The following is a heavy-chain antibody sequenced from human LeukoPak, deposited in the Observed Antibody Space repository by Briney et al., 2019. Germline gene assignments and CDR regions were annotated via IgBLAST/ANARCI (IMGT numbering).Heavy chain of an antibody. CDR3: AKDPYSSSWRYFQH. D-gene: IGHD6-13*01. Sequence: GGTLRLSCAASGFIFSSHGMNWVRQAPGKGLEWVSGISPSGDITYYADSVKGRFTISRDNSKNTVYLQMNSLRAEDTAVYYCAKDPYSSSWRYFQHWGQGTLVTVSS. V-gene: IGHV3-23*01. CDR2: ISPSGDIT. J-gene: IGHJ1*01. CDR1: GFIFSSHG.